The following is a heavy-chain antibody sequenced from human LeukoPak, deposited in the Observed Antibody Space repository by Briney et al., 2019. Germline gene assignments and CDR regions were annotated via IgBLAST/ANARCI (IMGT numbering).Heavy chain of an antibody. Sequence: PGGSLRLSCAASGFTFSNYAMTWVRQAPGKGLEWVSGISDSVTSTYYADSVKGRFTISRDNSKNTLYLQMNSLRAEDTAVYYCAKDRHSGYVAYYFDYWGQGTLVTVSS. V-gene: IGHV3-23*01. CDR2: ISDSVTST. CDR3: AKDRHSGYVAYYFDY. D-gene: IGHD5-12*01. CDR1: GFTFSNYA. J-gene: IGHJ4*02.